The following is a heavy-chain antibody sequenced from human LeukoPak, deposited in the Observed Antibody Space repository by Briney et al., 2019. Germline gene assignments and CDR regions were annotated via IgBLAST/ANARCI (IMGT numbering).Heavy chain of an antibody. D-gene: IGHD3-10*01. CDR2: ISAGSSYK. V-gene: IGHV3-11*05. J-gene: IGHJ4*02. Sequence: KAGGSLRLSCTASTFTFSDYDMGWVRQAPGKGLEWVSSISAGSSYKFSADSVQGRFTISRDDAKNSLYLQMNNLRVDDTAVYYCATGRRGVFESWGQGSLVTVSS. CDR3: ATGRRGVFES. CDR1: TFTFSDYD.